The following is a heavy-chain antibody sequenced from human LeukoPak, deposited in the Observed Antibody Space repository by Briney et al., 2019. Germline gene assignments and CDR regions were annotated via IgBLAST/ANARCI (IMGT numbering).Heavy chain of an antibody. V-gene: IGHV1-69*05. J-gene: IGHJ4*02. Sequence: SVKVSRKASGGTFSSYAIGWVRQAPGQRLEWMGRIIPIFGTANYAQTLQGRATITTDESTSTAYMELSSLRSEDTAVYYCAREGPYSSGPGVWDYWGQGTLVTVSS. CDR2: IIPIFGTA. CDR1: GGTFSSYA. CDR3: AREGPYSSGPGVWDY. D-gene: IGHD6-19*01.